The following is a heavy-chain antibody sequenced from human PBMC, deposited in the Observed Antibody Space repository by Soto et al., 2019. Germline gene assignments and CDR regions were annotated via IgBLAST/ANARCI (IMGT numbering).Heavy chain of an antibody. CDR3: ASSGVYDSSGYWVPPFDY. CDR1: GGSIRSGGYY. Sequence: PSETLSLTCTVSGGSIRSGGYYWSWIRQHPGKGLEWIGYIYYSGSTYYNPSLKSRVTISVDTSKNQFSLKLSSVTAADTAVYYCASSGVYDSSGYWVPPFDYWGQGTLVTVSS. V-gene: IGHV4-31*03. J-gene: IGHJ4*02. CDR2: IYYSGST. D-gene: IGHD3-22*01.